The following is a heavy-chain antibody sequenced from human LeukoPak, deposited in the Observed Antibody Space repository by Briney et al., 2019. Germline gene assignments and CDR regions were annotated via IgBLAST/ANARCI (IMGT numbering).Heavy chain of an antibody. CDR3: AREASFVVVTDIQYYFDY. J-gene: IGHJ4*02. Sequence: GGSLRLSCAASGFTFSSYSMNWVRQAPGKGLEWVSSISSSSSYIYYADSVKGRFTISRDNAKNSLYLQMNSLRAEDTAVYYCAREASFVVVTDIQYYFDYWGQGTLVTVSS. V-gene: IGHV3-21*01. CDR2: ISSSSSYI. D-gene: IGHD2-21*02. CDR1: GFTFSSYS.